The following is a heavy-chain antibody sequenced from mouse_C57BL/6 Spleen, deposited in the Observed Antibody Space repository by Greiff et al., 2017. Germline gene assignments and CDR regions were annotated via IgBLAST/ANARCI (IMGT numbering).Heavy chain of an antibody. J-gene: IGHJ4*01. Sequence: VQLKESGAELVRPGASVKLSCTASGFNIKDYYMHWVKQRPEQGLEWIGRIDPEDGDTEYAPKFQGKATMTADPSSNTAYLQLSSLTSEDTAVYYCTTCSSYNYAMDYWGQGTSVTVSS. CDR2: IDPEDGDT. CDR3: TTCSSYNYAMDY. V-gene: IGHV14-1*01. CDR1: GFNIKDYY. D-gene: IGHD1-1*01.